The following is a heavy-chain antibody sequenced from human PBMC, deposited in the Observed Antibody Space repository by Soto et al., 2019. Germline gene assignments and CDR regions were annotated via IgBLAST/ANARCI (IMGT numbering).Heavy chain of an antibody. V-gene: IGHV4-34*01. J-gene: IGHJ6*02. CDR2: INHSGST. CDR3: ARARYFDWPRGSYYYYYYGMDV. CDR1: GGSFSGYY. D-gene: IGHD3-9*01. Sequence: KPSETLSLTCAVYGGSFSGYYWSWIRQPPGKGLEWIGEINHSGSTNYNPSLKSRVTISVDTSKNQFSLKLSSVTAADTAVYYCARARYFDWPRGSYYYYYYGMDVWGQGTTVTVSS.